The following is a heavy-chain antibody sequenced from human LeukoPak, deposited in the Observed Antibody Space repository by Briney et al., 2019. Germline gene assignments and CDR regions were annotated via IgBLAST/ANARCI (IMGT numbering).Heavy chain of an antibody. D-gene: IGHD3-22*01. CDR3: ARGGDDSSGYLFDY. CDR1: GFTFSSYE. Sequence: GGSLRLSCAASGFTFSSYEMNWVRQAPGKGLEWVSYISSSGSTIYYADSVKGRFTISRDNAKNSLYLQMNSLRAEDTAVYYCARGGDDSSGYLFDYWGQGTLVTDSS. V-gene: IGHV3-48*03. CDR2: ISSSGSTI. J-gene: IGHJ4*02.